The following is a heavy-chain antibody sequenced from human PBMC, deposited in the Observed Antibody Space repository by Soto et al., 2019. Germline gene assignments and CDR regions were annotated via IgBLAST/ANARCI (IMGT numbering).Heavy chain of an antibody. Sequence: EVQLVESGGGLVQPGRSLILSCAASGFTFDDYAMHWVRQAPGKGLEWVSGISWNSGSIGYADSVKGRFTISRDNAKNSLYLQMNSLRAEDTALYYCAKDAVGIAARPGSRIDYWGQGTLVTVSS. CDR2: ISWNSGSI. V-gene: IGHV3-9*01. J-gene: IGHJ4*02. CDR3: AKDAVGIAARPGSRIDY. D-gene: IGHD6-6*01. CDR1: GFTFDDYA.